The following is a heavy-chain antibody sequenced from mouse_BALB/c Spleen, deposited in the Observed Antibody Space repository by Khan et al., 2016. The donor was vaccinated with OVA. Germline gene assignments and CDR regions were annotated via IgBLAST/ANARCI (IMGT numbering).Heavy chain of an antibody. V-gene: IGHV3-2*02. D-gene: IGHD1-1*01. CDR2: ISYSGNI. Sequence: EVELVESGPGLVKPSQSLSLTCTVTGYSITSDYAWNWIRQFPGNKLEWMGYISYSGNIHYNPSLKSRISITRDTSKNQFFLQLNSVTTEDIATYYCARIYGGDFDYWGQGTTLTVSS. CDR3: ARIYGGDFDY. CDR1: GYSITSDYA. J-gene: IGHJ2*01.